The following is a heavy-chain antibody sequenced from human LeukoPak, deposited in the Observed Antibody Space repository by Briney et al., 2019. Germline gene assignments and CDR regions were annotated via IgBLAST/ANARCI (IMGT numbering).Heavy chain of an antibody. V-gene: IGHV3-21*01. CDR2: ITSASNYI. J-gene: IGHJ6*02. CDR3: ARVDYYDSSDGMDV. Sequence: GGSLRLSCAASGFTFSLYNMNWVRQAPGKGLEWVSSITSASNYIYYADSVRGRFTVSRDNAENSLYLQMNSLRVEDTAVYYCARVDYYDSSDGMDVWGQGTTVTVSS. D-gene: IGHD3-22*01. CDR1: GFTFSLYN.